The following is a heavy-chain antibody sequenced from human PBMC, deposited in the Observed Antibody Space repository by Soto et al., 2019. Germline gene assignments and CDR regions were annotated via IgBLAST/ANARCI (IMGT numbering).Heavy chain of an antibody. CDR3: ARDQPQNGYSYGYGFDY. CDR2: LSQDGREK. D-gene: IGHD5-18*01. V-gene: IGHV3-7*01. J-gene: IGHJ4*02. Sequence: GGSLRLSCAASGFTFRNHWMSWVRQAPGKGLEWVANLSQDGREKYHVDSVKGRFTISRDNAKNSLYLQMNSLRAEDTAVYYYARDQPQNGYSYGYGFDYWGQGTLVTVSS. CDR1: GFTFRNHW.